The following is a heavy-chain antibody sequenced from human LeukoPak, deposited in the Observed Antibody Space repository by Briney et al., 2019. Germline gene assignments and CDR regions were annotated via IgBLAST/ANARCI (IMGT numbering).Heavy chain of an antibody. J-gene: IGHJ3*02. CDR1: GGSISSYY. V-gene: IGHV4-59*08. CDR2: IYYSGST. CDR3: ARQGNRDWPDDAFDI. D-gene: IGHD1-14*01. Sequence: KPSETLSLTCTVSGGSISSYYWSWIRQPPGKGLEWIGYIYYSGSTNYNPSLKSRVTISVDTSKNQFSLKLSSVTAADTAVYYCARQGNRDWPDDAFDIWGQGTMVTVSS.